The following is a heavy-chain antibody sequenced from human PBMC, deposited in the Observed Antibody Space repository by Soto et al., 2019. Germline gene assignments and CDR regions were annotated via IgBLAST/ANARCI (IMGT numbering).Heavy chain of an antibody. CDR1: GGSISSSSYY. CDR3: ARVPFDGSGYYWDAFDI. CDR2: IYYSGST. J-gene: IGHJ3*02. V-gene: IGHV4-39*01. Sequence: TSETLSLTCTVSGGSISSSSYYWGWIRQPPGKGLEWIGSIYYSGSTYYNPSLKSRVTISVDTSKNQFSLKLSSVTAADTAVYYCARVPFDGSGYYWDAFDIWGQGTMVTVSS. D-gene: IGHD3-22*01.